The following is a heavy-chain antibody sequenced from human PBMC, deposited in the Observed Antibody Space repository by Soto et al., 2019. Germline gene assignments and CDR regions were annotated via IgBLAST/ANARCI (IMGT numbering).Heavy chain of an antibody. CDR2: ISGSGGST. D-gene: IGHD6-19*01. CDR1: GFTFSSYT. Sequence: PGGSLRLSCAASGFTFSSYTMSWVRQAPGKGLEWVSAISGSGGSTYYADSVKGRFTISRDNSKNTLYLQMNSLRAEDTAVYYCAKVLRKQWLVDTFDYWGQGTLVTVSS. V-gene: IGHV3-23*01. CDR3: AKVLRKQWLVDTFDY. J-gene: IGHJ4*02.